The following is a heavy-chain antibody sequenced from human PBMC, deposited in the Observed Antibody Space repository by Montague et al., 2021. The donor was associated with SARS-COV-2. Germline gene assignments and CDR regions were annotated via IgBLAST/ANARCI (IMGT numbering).Heavy chain of an antibody. CDR3: ARGPSRDGYNGGDAFDI. CDR1: GFTFSSYD. D-gene: IGHD5-24*01. Sequence: SLRLSCAASGFTFSSYDMHWVRQATGKGLEWVSAIGTAGDTYYPGSVKGRFTISRENAKNSLYLQMNSLIAGDTAVYYCARGPSRDGYNGGDAFDIWGQGTMVTVSS. V-gene: IGHV3-13*01. J-gene: IGHJ3*02. CDR2: IGTAGDT.